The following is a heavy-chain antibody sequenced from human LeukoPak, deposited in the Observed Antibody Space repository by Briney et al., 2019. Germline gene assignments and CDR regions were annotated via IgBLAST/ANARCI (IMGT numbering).Heavy chain of an antibody. CDR1: GGTFSSYA. V-gene: IGHV1-69*04. D-gene: IGHD3-22*01. CDR2: IIRIFGIA. Sequence: SLKVSCKASGGTFSSYAVSWVRQALGQGLEWVGRIIRIFGIANYAQKFQVRVTITAYKSTITAYMELSSLRYEDTAEYYCARDQWIYYDSQPQRNAAFDIWGQGTMVTVSS. CDR3: ARDQWIYYDSQPQRNAAFDI. J-gene: IGHJ3*02.